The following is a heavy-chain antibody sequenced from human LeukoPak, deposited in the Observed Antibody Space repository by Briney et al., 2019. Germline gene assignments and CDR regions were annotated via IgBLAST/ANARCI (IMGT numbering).Heavy chain of an antibody. J-gene: IGHJ3*02. D-gene: IGHD3-22*01. CDR1: GFTFDDYG. V-gene: IGHV3-20*04. CDR2: INWNGGSA. CDR3: ARDYYDSSGYPYAFDI. Sequence: GGSLRLSCAASGFTFDDYGMSWVRQAPGKGLEWVSGINWNGGSAGYADSVKGRFTISRDNAKNSLYLQMNSLRAEDTALYYCARDYYDSSGYPYAFDIWGQGIMVTVSS.